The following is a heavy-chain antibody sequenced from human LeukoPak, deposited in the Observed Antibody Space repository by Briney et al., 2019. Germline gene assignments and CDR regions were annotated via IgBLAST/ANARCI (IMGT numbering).Heavy chain of an antibody. CDR1: GFTFSNYW. Sequence: QSGGSLRLSCAASGFTFSNYWMSWVRQAPGKGLEWVANIKRDGSEKYYVDSVKGRFTISGDNAKNSLYLQMNSLRAEDTAVYYCARGVGNKFDPWGPGTLVTVSS. V-gene: IGHV3-7*01. J-gene: IGHJ5*02. D-gene: IGHD4-23*01. CDR3: ARGVGNKFDP. CDR2: IKRDGSEK.